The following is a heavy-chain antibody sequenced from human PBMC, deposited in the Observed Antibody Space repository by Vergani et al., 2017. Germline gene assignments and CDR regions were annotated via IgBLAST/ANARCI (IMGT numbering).Heavy chain of an antibody. CDR3: AKYGFVELLENPNTR. CDR2: ISGRGGST. Sequence: EVQLLESGGGLVQPGGSLRLSCAASGFTFSSYAMSWVRQAPGKGLEWVSAISGRGGSTYYADSVKGRFTISRDNSKNTLYLQMNSLRAEDTAVYYCAKYGFVELLENPNTRWGQGTLVTVSS. V-gene: IGHV3-23*01. J-gene: IGHJ4*02. CDR1: GFTFSSYA. D-gene: IGHD3-10*01.